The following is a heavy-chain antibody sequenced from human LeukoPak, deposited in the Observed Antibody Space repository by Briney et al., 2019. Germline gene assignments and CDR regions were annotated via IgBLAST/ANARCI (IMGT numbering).Heavy chain of an antibody. J-gene: IGHJ6*02. CDR1: GGTFSSYA. CDR3: ARDRTNPGVPLVMDV. Sequence: SVKVSCKASGGTFSSYAISWVRQAPGQGLEWMGGIIPIFGTANYAQKFQGRVTITADESTSTAYMELSSLRSEDTAVYYCARDRTNPGVPLVMDVWGQGTTVTVSS. CDR2: IIPIFGTA. V-gene: IGHV1-69*13. D-gene: IGHD3-10*01.